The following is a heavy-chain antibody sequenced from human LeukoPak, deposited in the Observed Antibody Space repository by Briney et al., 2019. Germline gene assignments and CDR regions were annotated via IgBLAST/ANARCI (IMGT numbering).Heavy chain of an antibody. CDR1: GFTFSSYA. D-gene: IGHD2-8*01. CDR2: ISGSGGST. Sequence: GGSLRLSCAASGFTFSSYAMSWVRQAPGKGLEWVSAISGSGGSTYYADSVKGRFTISRDNSKNTLYLQTNSLRAEDTAVYYCAKGCTNYYYYYMDVWGKGTTVTVSS. J-gene: IGHJ6*03. V-gene: IGHV3-23*01. CDR3: AKGCTNYYYYYMDV.